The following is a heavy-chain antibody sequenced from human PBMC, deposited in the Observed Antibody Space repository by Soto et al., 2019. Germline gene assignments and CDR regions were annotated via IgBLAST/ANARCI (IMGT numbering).Heavy chain of an antibody. V-gene: IGHV3-66*01. CDR3: ARASYSSSWYTN. CDR1: GFTVSSNY. D-gene: IGHD6-13*01. J-gene: IGHJ4*02. CDR2: IYSGGST. Sequence: GALRLSCAASGFTVSSNYMSWVRQAPGKGLEWVSVIYSGGSTYYADSVKGRFTISRDNSKNTLYLQMNSLRAEDTAVYYCARASYSSSWYTNWGQGTLVTVSS.